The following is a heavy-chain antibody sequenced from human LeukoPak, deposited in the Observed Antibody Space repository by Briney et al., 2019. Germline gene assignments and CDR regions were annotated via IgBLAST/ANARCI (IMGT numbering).Heavy chain of an antibody. V-gene: IGHV1-69*13. J-gene: IGHJ5*02. CDR2: IIPIFGTA. CDR3: ARDALYSNYLNP. Sequence: SVKVSCKASGYTFTTYGINWVRQAPGQGLEWMGGIIPIFGTANYAQKFQGRVTITADESTSTAYMELSSLRSEDTAVYYCARDALYSNYLNPWGQGTLVTVSS. D-gene: IGHD4-11*01. CDR1: GYTFTTYG.